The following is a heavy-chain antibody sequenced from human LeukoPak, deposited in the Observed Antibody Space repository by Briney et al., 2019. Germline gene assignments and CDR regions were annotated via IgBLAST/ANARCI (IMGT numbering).Heavy chain of an antibody. J-gene: IGHJ6*02. D-gene: IGHD5-12*01. CDR2: ISGSGGST. CDR1: GFTFSTNA. CDR3: AKDGGYDYYYYGMDV. Sequence: GGSLRLSCLTSGFTFSTNAMSWVRQAPGKGLEWVSTISGSGGSTYYADSVKGRFTISGDNSKNTLYLQMNSLRAEDTAVYYCAKDGGYDYYYYGMDVWGQGTTVTVSS. V-gene: IGHV3-23*01.